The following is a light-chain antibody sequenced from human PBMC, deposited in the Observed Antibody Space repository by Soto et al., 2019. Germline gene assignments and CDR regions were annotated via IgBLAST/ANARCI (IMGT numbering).Light chain of an antibody. J-gene: IGKJ4*01. CDR3: QQSYSTPLT. CDR1: QSISSY. CDR2: AAS. V-gene: IGKV1-39*01. Sequence: DIQMTQSPSSLSASVRDRVTITCQASQSISSYLNWYQQKPGKAPKLLIYAASSLQSGVPSRFSGSGSGTDFTLTISSLQPEDFATYYCQQSYSTPLTFGGGTKVDIK.